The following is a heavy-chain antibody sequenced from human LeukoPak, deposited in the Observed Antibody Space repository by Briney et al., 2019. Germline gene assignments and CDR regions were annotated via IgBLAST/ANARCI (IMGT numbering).Heavy chain of an antibody. CDR2: INPSGGST. CDR3: ASYCSSTSCLNAFDI. V-gene: IGHV1-46*01. Sequence: ASVKVSCKASGYTFTSYYIHWVRQAPGQGLEWMGIINPSGGSTSYAQKFQGRVTMTRDTSTSTAYMELRSLRSDDTAVYYCASYCSSTSCLNAFDIWGQGTMVTVSS. CDR1: GYTFTSYY. D-gene: IGHD2-2*01. J-gene: IGHJ3*02.